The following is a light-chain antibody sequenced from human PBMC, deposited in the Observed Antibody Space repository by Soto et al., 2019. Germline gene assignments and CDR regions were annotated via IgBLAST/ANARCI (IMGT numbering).Light chain of an antibody. V-gene: IGLV2-14*03. CDR3: SSYRTSNTRQIV. Sequence: QSVLTQPASLSGSPGQSITLSCTGNSNDVGGYNYVSWYQHHPGKAPKLMIYDVSNRPSGVSNRFSGSKSGNTASLSISGLQPEDEADYYCSSYRTSNTRQIVCGTGTKVTVL. CDR1: SNDVGGYNY. J-gene: IGLJ1*01. CDR2: DVS.